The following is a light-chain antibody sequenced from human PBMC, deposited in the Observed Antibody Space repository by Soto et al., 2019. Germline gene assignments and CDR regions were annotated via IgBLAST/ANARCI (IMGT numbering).Light chain of an antibody. CDR3: QHYNSYSEA. J-gene: IGKJ1*01. V-gene: IGKV1-5*03. CDR1: QTISSW. Sequence: DIHMTQSPSTLSGSVGDRVTITCRASQTISSWLAWYQQKPGKAPKLLIYKASTLKSGVPSRFSGSGSGTDFTLTISSLQPDDFATYYCQHYNSYSEAFGKGTKVELK. CDR2: KAS.